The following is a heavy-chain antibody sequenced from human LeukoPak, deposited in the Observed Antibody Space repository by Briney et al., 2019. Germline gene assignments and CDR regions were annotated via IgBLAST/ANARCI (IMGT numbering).Heavy chain of an antibody. CDR2: IYSTGST. V-gene: IGHV4-4*07. J-gene: IGHJ6*02. Sequence: AETLSLTCTVSRGSISSNYRTWIRQPAGKGLEWIGRIYSTGSTNYNPSLKSRVTMSVDTSKNQFSLKLSSVTAADTAVYYCARECTTTSCPYNNMDVWGQGTTVTVAS. CDR1: RGSISSNY. CDR3: ARECTTTSCPYNNMDV. D-gene: IGHD2-2*01.